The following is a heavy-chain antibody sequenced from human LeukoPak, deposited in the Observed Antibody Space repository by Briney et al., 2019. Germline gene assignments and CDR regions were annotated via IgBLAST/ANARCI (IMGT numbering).Heavy chain of an antibody. J-gene: IGHJ4*02. D-gene: IGHD3-22*01. CDR1: GFTFSSYA. CDR3: AKDRYYDSSGYSLFDY. Sequence: GGSLRLSCAASGFTFSSYAMSWVRQAPGKGLEWVSAISGSGGSTYYADSVKGRFTISRDNSKNTLYLQMNSLRAEDTAVYYCAKDRYYDSSGYSLFDYWGQGTLVTVSS. CDR2: ISGSGGST. V-gene: IGHV3-23*01.